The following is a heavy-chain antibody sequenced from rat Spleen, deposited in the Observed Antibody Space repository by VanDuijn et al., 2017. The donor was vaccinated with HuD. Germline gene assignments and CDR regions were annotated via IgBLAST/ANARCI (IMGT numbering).Heavy chain of an antibody. CDR1: GFTFSDFY. CDR3: VRHGLPGYGVMDA. Sequence: EVQLVESGGGLVQPGRSLKLSCAASGFTFSDFYMAWVRQAPKKGLEWVASIKFEDFTPYYSDSVMGRFTISRDDGESTLYLQMNSLRSEDTATYYCVRHGLPGYGVMDAWGQGASVTVSS. J-gene: IGHJ4*01. D-gene: IGHD1-4*01. V-gene: IGHV5-22*01. CDR2: IKFEDFTP.